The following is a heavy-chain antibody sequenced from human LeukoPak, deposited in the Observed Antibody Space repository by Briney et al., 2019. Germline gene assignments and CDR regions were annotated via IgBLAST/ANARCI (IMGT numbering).Heavy chain of an antibody. CDR1: GFTFSSYA. CDR3: ARTDTAMDIFDY. Sequence: GRSLRLSCAASGFTFSSYAMHWVRQAPGKGLEWVAVISYDGSNKYYADSVKGRFTISRDNSKNTLYLQMNSLRAEDTAVYYCARTDTAMDIFDYWGQGTLVTVSS. J-gene: IGHJ4*02. CDR2: ISYDGSNK. V-gene: IGHV3-30-3*01. D-gene: IGHD5-18*01.